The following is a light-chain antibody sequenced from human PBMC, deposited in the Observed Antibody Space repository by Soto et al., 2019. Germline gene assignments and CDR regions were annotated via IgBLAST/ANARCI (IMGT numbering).Light chain of an antibody. CDR1: QSISSY. CDR3: QQSYSTPRT. Sequence: DIQMTQSPSSLSASVGDRVTITCRASQSISSYLNWYQQKPGKAPKLLIYAASSLQGGVPSRFSGSGSGTDXTLXXSSLQPEDFATYYXQQSYSTPRTFGQGTKVEIK. J-gene: IGKJ1*01. CDR2: AAS. V-gene: IGKV1-39*01.